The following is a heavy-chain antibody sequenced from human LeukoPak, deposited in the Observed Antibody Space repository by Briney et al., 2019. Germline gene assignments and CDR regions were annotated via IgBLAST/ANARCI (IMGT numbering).Heavy chain of an antibody. V-gene: IGHV4-39*07. CDR1: GGSISSSSYY. D-gene: IGHD6-19*01. CDR2: TYYSGST. J-gene: IGHJ4*02. CDR3: ATLAKWLVLRYFDY. Sequence: SETLYLTCTVSGGSISSSSYYWDWIRQPPGKGLEWIVSTYYSGSTYYNPSLKSRVTISVDTSTTQFSLKLSSVTAADTAVYYCATLAKWLVLRYFDYWGQGTLVTVSS.